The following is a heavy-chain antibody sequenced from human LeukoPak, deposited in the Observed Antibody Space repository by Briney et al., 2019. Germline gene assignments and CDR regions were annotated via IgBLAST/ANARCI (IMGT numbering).Heavy chain of an antibody. D-gene: IGHD6-13*01. CDR2: VSRDRT. CDR1: GYTFNDYT. CDR3: ARGYGSSLFDY. V-gene: IGHV1-2*02. Sequence: ASVKVSCKTSGYTFNDYTIHWVRQAPGQSLEWVGWVSRDRTKSAEKFQDRVSLTRHWTINTAYMEMNMVTSDDTAVYYCARGYGSSLFDYWGQGSLITVSS. J-gene: IGHJ4*02.